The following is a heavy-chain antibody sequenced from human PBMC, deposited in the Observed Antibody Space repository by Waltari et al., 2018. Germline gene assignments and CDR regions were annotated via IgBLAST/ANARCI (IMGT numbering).Heavy chain of an antibody. V-gene: IGHV3-49*03. Sequence: EVQLVESGGGLIQPGRSLRLACTTSGFTFGDYAISWFRQAPGKGLEWVGFIRSKLSGGTTEYAASVKGRFTISREDSKSIAYLQMNSLKTEDTAVYYCTREVRGYDFWSGYYLFDFWGQGTLV. D-gene: IGHD3-3*01. CDR3: TREVRGYDFWSGYYLFDF. CDR1: GFTFGDYA. CDR2: IRSKLSGGTT. J-gene: IGHJ4*02.